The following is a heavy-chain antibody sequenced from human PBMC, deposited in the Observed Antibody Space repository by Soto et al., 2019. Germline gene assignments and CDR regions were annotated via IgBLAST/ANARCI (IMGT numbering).Heavy chain of an antibody. CDR2: ISYDGSDD. Sequence: QVQLVESGGGVVQPGRSLRLSRAASRFSFSRYAMHWVRQAPGKGLEWVAVISYDGSDDYHADSVKGRFTISRDNSKNTLFLQMNSLRPEDTAVYYCAKGSSSSWPYYYYGMDVWGQGTTVTVSS. CDR1: RFSFSRYA. V-gene: IGHV3-30-3*01. J-gene: IGHJ6*02. CDR3: AKGSSSSWPYYYYGMDV. D-gene: IGHD6-13*01.